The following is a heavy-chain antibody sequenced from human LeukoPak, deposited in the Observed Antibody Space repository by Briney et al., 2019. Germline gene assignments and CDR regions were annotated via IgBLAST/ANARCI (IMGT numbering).Heavy chain of an antibody. CDR1: GFSFSSYS. J-gene: IGHJ4*02. Sequence: GGSLRLSCAASGFSFSSYSMHWVRQAPGRGLEWISYISSGSRTIFYADSVKGRFTISRDNAKNSLYLLMDSLRADDTAVYYCARESITGDRDFDYWGQGTLITVSS. CDR3: ARESITGDRDFDY. D-gene: IGHD7-27*01. V-gene: IGHV3-48*01. CDR2: ISSGSRTI.